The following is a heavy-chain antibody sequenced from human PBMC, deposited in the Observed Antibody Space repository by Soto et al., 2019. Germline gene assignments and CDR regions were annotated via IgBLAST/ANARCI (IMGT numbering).Heavy chain of an antibody. Sequence: PGGSLRLSCAASDFTFSTFAMSWVRQAPGKGLEWVSAISGSGGSTYYADSVKGRFTISRDTSKNTLYLQMTSLRAEDTALYYCAKSYSTNWYDYFDYWGQGTLVTVSS. CDR2: ISGSGGST. J-gene: IGHJ4*02. CDR1: DFTFSTFA. CDR3: AKSYSTNWYDYFDY. D-gene: IGHD6-13*01. V-gene: IGHV3-23*01.